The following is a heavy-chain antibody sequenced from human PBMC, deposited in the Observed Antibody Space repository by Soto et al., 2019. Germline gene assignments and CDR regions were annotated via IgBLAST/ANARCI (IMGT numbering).Heavy chain of an antibody. CDR2: ISSSGSTI. Sequence: GGSLRLSCAASGFTFSDYYMSWIRQAPGKGLEWVSYISSSGSTIYYADSVKGRFTISRDNAKNSLYLQMNSLRAEDTAVYYCARELRQLLDAFDIWAKGQWSPSPQ. V-gene: IGHV3-11*01. D-gene: IGHD6-6*01. J-gene: IGHJ3*02. CDR1: GFTFSDYY. CDR3: ARELRQLLDAFDI.